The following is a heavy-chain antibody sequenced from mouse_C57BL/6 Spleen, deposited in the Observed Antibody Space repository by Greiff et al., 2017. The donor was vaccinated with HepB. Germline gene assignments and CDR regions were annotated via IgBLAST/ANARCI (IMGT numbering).Heavy chain of an antibody. CDR3: TREDNDDGAMDY. Sequence: EVQGVESGEGLVKPGGSLKLSCAASGFTFSSYAMSWVRQTPEKRLEWVAYISSGGDYIYYADTVKGRFTISRDNARNTLYLQMSSLKSEDTAMYYCTREDNDDGAMDYWGQGTSVTVSS. J-gene: IGHJ4*01. D-gene: IGHD2-4*01. CDR2: ISSGGDYI. CDR1: GFTFSSYA. V-gene: IGHV5-9-1*02.